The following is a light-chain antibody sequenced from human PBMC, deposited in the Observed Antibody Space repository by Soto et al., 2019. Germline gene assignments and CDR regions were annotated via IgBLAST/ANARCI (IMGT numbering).Light chain of an antibody. CDR2: DAS. J-gene: IGKJ1*01. CDR1: QSVKSN. V-gene: IGKV3-15*01. Sequence: EVVLTQSPATLSVSPGEKGTLSCRASQSVKSNLAWYQQKPGQAPRLLIYDASNRATGIPARFSGSGSGTEFTLTISSLQSEDFAVYYCQQCGSSPETFGQGTKVDIK. CDR3: QQCGSSPET.